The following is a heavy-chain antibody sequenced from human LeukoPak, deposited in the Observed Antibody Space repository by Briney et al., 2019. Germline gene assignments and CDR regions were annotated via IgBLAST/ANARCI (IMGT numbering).Heavy chain of an antibody. CDR2: IYYSGST. CDR3: ARGRAAPDFDY. Sequence: SETLSLTCTVPGGSISSYYWSWIRQPPGKGLEWIGYIYYSGSTNYNPSLKSRVTISVDTSKNQFSLKLSSVTAADTAVYYCARGRAAPDFDYWGQGTLVTVSS. D-gene: IGHD2-15*01. J-gene: IGHJ4*02. CDR1: GGSISSYY. V-gene: IGHV4-59*08.